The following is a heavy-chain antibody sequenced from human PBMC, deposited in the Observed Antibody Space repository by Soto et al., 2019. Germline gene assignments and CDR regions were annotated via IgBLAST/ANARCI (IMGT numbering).Heavy chain of an antibody. CDR1: GGTFSSHS. CDR2: IITLFGTS. CDR3: AREVGYGDFSAALLD. Sequence: VQLMQSGAEVKKPGSSVKVSCKASGGTFSSHSINWVRQAPGQGLEWMGGIITLFGTSNYAQNFQGRVTSTADQSTSTAYTELNSLTSEDTAVYYCAREVGYGDFSAALLDSGQGTLVTVTS. V-gene: IGHV1-69*01. J-gene: IGHJ4*02. D-gene: IGHD2-21*02.